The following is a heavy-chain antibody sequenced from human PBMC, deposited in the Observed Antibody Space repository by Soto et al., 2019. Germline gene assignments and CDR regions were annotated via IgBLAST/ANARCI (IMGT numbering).Heavy chain of an antibody. CDR2: IYYSGST. D-gene: IGHD5-12*01. CDR1: GDSIRSYD. CDR3: AGAYGGFDNGLDV. J-gene: IGHJ6*02. Sequence: PWETLSLTCTVSGDSIRSYDWTWIRQPPGKGLELIGYIYYSGSTRYNPSLKSRVTISVDMSKNQFSLKLSSVIAADTAVYYCAGAYGGFDNGLDVWGQGTAVTVSS. V-gene: IGHV4-59*01.